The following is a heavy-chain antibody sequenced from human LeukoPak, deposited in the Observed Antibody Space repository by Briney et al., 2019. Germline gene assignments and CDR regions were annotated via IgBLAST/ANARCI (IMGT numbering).Heavy chain of an antibody. CDR1: GFTFSRYW. V-gene: IGHV3-74*01. J-gene: IGHJ5*02. CDR2: ISSDGSST. D-gene: IGHD6-6*01. Sequence: GGSLRLSCAASGFTFSRYWMHWVRQVPGKGLVWVSRISSDGSSTTYADSVKGRFTISRDNAKNTLYLQMNSLRAEDTAVYYCGGSSAQNWFDPWGQGTLVTVSS. CDR3: GGSSAQNWFDP.